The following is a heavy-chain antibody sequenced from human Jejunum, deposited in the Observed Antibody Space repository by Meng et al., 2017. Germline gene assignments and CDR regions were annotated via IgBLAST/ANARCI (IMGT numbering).Heavy chain of an antibody. CDR2: IIPYLGTA. D-gene: IGHD2-2*01. V-gene: IGHV1-69*01. CDR3: ARGGVSYQLLTRLTF. Sequence: VHSVQSGGEVKSPGSSLKVLCKASGGTFTAFAFSWVRQAPGQGLEWMGGIIPYLGTANYAQKFQGRVTITADESTSTAYMELSSLRSDDTAVYYCARGGVSYQLLTRLTFWGQGTLVTVSS. J-gene: IGHJ4*02. CDR1: GGTFTAFA.